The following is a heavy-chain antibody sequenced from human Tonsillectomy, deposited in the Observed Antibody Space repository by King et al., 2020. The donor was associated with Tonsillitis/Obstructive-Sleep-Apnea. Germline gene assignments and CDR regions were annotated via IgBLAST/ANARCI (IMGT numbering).Heavy chain of an antibody. Sequence: PLPASGPGLVPPSEPLSLPCRVSRASFSAYYWSWLRLPPGPGLAWIGYIRYRGPTNSTPSLKSRVTLSSAMSQNQFSLKLRSVTAADTAVYSCARHESGGQWFGELVYPNNWFDPWGQGTLVIVSS. CDR2: IRYRGPT. D-gene: IGHD3-10*01. CDR3: ARHESGGQWFGELVYPNNWFDP. CDR1: RASFSAYY. V-gene: IGHV4-59*08. J-gene: IGHJ5*02.